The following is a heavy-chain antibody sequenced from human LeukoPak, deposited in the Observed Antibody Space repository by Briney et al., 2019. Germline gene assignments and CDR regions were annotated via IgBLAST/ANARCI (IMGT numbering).Heavy chain of an antibody. CDR2: IYPGDSDT. Sequence: GESLKISCKGSGYSFTSYWIGWVRQMPGKGLEWMGIIYPGDSDTRYSPSFQGRVTISADKSISTAYLQWSSLKASDTAMYYCATLGGDGYNYGYFDYWGQGTLVTVSS. CDR3: ATLGGDGYNYGYFDY. J-gene: IGHJ4*02. D-gene: IGHD5-24*01. V-gene: IGHV5-51*01. CDR1: GYSFTSYW.